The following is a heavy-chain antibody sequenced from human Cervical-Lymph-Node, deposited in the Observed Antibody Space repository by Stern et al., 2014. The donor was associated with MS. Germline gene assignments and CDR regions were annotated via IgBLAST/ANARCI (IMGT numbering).Heavy chain of an antibody. J-gene: IGHJ4*02. D-gene: IGHD3-16*01. CDR2: IYPGAPDT. CDR1: GYSFANFW. CDR3: ARRGLGYDGADH. Sequence: VQLVQSGAEVRKPGESLKISCKVSGYSFANFWIGWVRQVPGKGLEWMGIIYPGAPDTRYSPSFQGQVTLSADESISTAYLQWNSLKASDTGIYYCARRGLGYDGADHWGQGALVTVSS. V-gene: IGHV5-51*03.